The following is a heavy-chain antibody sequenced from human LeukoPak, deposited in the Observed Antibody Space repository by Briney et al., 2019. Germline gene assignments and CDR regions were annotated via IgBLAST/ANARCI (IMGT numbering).Heavy chain of an antibody. J-gene: IGHJ4*02. CDR1: GFTFSSYE. CDR2: VSSSGSTI. V-gene: IGHV3-48*03. D-gene: IGHD3-16*02. Sequence: PGGSLRLSCAASGFTFSSYEMNWVRQAPGKGLEWVSYVSSSGSTIYYADSVKGRFTISRDNAKNSLYLQMNSLRAEDTAVYYCARDPSWDYVWGSYRYPTGYWGQGTLVTVSS. CDR3: ARDPSWDYVWGSYRYPTGY.